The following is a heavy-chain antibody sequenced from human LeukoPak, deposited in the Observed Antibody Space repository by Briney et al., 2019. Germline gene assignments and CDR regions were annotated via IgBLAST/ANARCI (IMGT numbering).Heavy chain of an antibody. Sequence: HPGGSLRLSCAASGFTFSSYEMNWVRQAPGKGLEWVSYISSSGSTIYYADSVKGRFTISRDNAKNSLYLQMNSLRAEDTAVYYCARVTTYVGPTMESYYMDVWGKGTTVTISS. V-gene: IGHV3-48*03. CDR2: ISSSGSTI. D-gene: IGHD1-26*01. CDR3: ARVTTYVGPTMESYYMDV. CDR1: GFTFSSYE. J-gene: IGHJ6*03.